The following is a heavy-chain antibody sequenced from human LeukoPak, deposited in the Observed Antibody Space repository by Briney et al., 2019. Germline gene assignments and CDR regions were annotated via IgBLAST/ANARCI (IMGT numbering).Heavy chain of an antibody. CDR2: IIPIFGTA. Sequence: SVKVSCKASGGTFSSYAISWVRQAPGQGLEWMGRIIPIFGTANYAQKFQGRVTITADKSTSTAYMELSSLRSADTAVYYCARSGRSGDSMDAFDIWGQGTMVTVSS. V-gene: IGHV1-69*06. J-gene: IGHJ3*02. CDR1: GGTFSSYA. D-gene: IGHD3-16*01. CDR3: ARSGRSGDSMDAFDI.